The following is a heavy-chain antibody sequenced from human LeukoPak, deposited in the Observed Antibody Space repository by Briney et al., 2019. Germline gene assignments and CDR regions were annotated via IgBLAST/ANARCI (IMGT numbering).Heavy chain of an antibody. J-gene: IGHJ4*02. CDR3: AKFPSVAAAGNHSY. D-gene: IGHD6-13*01. V-gene: IGHV3-23*01. CDR2: ISGSGGST. Sequence: GGSLRLPCAASGFTFSSYAMSWVRQAPGKGLEWVSAISGSGGSTYYADSVKGRFTISRDNSKNTLYLQMNSLRAEDTAVYYCAKFPSVAAAGNHSYWGQGTLVTVSS. CDR1: GFTFSSYA.